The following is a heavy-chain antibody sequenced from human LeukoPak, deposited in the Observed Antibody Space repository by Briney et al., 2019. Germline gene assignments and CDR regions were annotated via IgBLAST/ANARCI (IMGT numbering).Heavy chain of an antibody. Sequence: PGGSLRLSCAAFGFTFSSYWMHWVRQAPGKGLVWVSRINSDGSSTTYADSVKGRFTISRDNAKNTLYLQMNSLRAEDTAVYYCASGVAAAGRDYFDYWGQGTLVTVSS. CDR2: INSDGSST. CDR1: GFTFSSYW. CDR3: ASGVAAAGRDYFDY. D-gene: IGHD6-13*01. J-gene: IGHJ4*02. V-gene: IGHV3-74*01.